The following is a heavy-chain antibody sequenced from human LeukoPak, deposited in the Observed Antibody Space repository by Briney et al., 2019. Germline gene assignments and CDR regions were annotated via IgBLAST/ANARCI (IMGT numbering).Heavy chain of an antibody. CDR2: ISSSGTTI. CDR1: GFTFSSYE. CDR3: AREGPSDAFDI. Sequence: PGGPLRLSCAASGFTFSSYEMNWVRQAPGKGLEWVSYISSSGTTIYYADSVKGRFTISRDNAKNSLYLQMNSLRAEDTAIYYCAREGPSDAFDIWGQGTMVTVSS. V-gene: IGHV3-48*03. J-gene: IGHJ3*02.